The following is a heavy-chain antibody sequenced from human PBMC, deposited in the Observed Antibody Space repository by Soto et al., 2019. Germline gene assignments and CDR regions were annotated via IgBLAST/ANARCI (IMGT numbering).Heavy chain of an antibody. V-gene: IGHV3-23*01. CDR2: ISGSGGST. Sequence: GGSLRLSCAASGFTFSSYAMSWVRQAPGKGLEWVSAISGSGGSTYYADSVKGRFTISRDNSKNTLYLQMNSLRAEDTAVYYCASAVSYYYYYYMDVWGKGTTVTVSS. J-gene: IGHJ6*03. CDR1: GFTFSSYA. D-gene: IGHD6-13*01. CDR3: ASAVSYYYYYYMDV.